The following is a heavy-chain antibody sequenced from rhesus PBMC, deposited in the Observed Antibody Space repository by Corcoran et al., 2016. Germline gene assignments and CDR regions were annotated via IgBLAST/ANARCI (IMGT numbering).Heavy chain of an antibody. CDR3: ARDLLAAAATFDY. CDR1: GGSISGYY. D-gene: IGHD6-31*01. J-gene: IGHJ4*01. Sequence: QVQLQESGPGLVKPSETLSLTCTVSGGSISGYYWSWIRPPPGKGLEWNGNIDGNSAGTNYNPSLKSRVTISKDTSKNQFSLKLSSVTAADTAVYYCARDLLAAAATFDYWGQGVLVTVSS. CDR2: IDGNSAGT. V-gene: IGHV4-81*01.